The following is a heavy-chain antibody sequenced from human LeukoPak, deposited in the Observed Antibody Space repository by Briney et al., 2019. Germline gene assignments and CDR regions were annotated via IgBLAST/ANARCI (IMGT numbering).Heavy chain of an antibody. CDR2: IFPSGDEI. D-gene: IGHD2-8*02. CDR1: GFTFSDYY. J-gene: IGHJ4*02. V-gene: IGHV3-23*01. CDR3: ATYRQVLLPFES. Sequence: PGGSLRLSCAASGFTFSDYYMIWVRQPPGKGLEWVSSIFPSGDEIHYADSVRGRFTISRDNSKSTLSLQMNSLRAEDTAIYYCATYRQVLLPFESWGQGTLVTVSS.